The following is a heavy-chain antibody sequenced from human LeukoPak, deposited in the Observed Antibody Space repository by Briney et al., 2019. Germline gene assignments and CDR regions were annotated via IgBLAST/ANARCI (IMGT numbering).Heavy chain of an antibody. V-gene: IGHV3-20*04. CDR2: INWNGGST. D-gene: IGHD3-3*01. CDR3: ARGWKTYYDFWSGHTPSGMDV. J-gene: IGHJ6*03. Sequence: GGSLRLSCAASGFTFDDYGMSWVRQAPGKGLEWVSGINWNGGSTGYADSVKGRFTISRDNAKNSLYLQMNSLRAEDTALYYCARGWKTYYDFWSGHTPSGMDVWGKGTTVPVSS. CDR1: GFTFDDYG.